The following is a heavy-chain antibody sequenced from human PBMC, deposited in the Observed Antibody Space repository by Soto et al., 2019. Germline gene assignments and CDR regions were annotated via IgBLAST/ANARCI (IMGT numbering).Heavy chain of an antibody. J-gene: IGHJ5*02. CDR3: ARDYRYGDNHLWGLFDL. CDR1: GFTFSSYS. V-gene: IGHV3-21*01. D-gene: IGHD4-17*01. CDR2: ISSSSSYI. Sequence: PGGSLRLSCAASGFTFSSYSMNWVRQAPGKGLEWVSSISSSSSYIYYADSVKGRFTISRDNAKNSLYLQMNSLRAEDTAVYYCARDYRYGDNHLWGLFDLWGQGTLVTVSS.